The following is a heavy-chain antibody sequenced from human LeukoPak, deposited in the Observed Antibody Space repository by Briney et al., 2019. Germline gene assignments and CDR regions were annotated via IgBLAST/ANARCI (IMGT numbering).Heavy chain of an antibody. D-gene: IGHD3-10*01. J-gene: IGHJ4*02. CDR2: IYYSGST. CDR1: GGSISRDY. V-gene: IGHV4-59*01. CDR3: ARVVPGLWFGNFDY. Sequence: SETLSLTCTVSGGSISRDYWSWIRQPPGKGLEWIGYIYYSGSTNYNPSLKSRVTISVDTSKNQFSLKLSSVTAADTAVYYCARVVPGLWFGNFDYWGQGTLVTVSS.